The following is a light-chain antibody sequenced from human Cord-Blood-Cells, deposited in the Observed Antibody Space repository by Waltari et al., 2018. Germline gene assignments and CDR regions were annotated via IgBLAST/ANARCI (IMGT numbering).Light chain of an antibody. J-gene: IGKJ2*01. Sequence: DIVMTQSPLSLPVTPGEPASISCRSSQSLLHSNGYNYLDWYLQKPGQSPQLLIYLGSNPASGVPDRCSGSGAGTDFTLKISRVEAEDVGVYYCMQALQTPYTFGQGTKLEIK. CDR3: MQALQTPYT. V-gene: IGKV2-28*01. CDR2: LGS. CDR1: QSLLHSNGYNY.